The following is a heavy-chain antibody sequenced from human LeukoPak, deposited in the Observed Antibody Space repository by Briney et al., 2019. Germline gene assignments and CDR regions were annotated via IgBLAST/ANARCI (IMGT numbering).Heavy chain of an antibody. J-gene: IGHJ4*02. CDR3: ASGPGYSYGQVDY. CDR1: GGSISSHY. Sequence: SETLSLTCTVSGGSISSHYWSWLRQPPGKGLEWIGYIYYSGSTNYNPSLKSRVTISVDTSKNQFSLKLSSVTAADTAVYYCASGPGYSYGQVDYWGQGTLVTVSS. CDR2: IYYSGST. V-gene: IGHV4-59*11. D-gene: IGHD5-18*01.